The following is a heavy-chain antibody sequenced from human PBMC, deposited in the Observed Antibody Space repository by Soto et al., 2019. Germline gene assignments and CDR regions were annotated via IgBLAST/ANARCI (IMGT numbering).Heavy chain of an antibody. D-gene: IGHD2-2*01. CDR3: ARVRYCSSTSCYWFDP. V-gene: IGHV4-4*07. CDR1: GGSISSYY. CDR2: IYTSGST. Sequence: QVQLQESGPGLVKPSETLSLTCTVSGGSISSYYWSWIRQPAGKGLEWIGRIYTSGSTNYNPSLKSRVTMSVDTSKNQFSLKLSSVTAAHTAVYYCARVRYCSSTSCYWFDPWGQGTLVTVSS. J-gene: IGHJ5*02.